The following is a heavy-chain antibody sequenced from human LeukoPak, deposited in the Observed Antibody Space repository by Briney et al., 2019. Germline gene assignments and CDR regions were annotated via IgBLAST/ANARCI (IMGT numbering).Heavy chain of an antibody. V-gene: IGHV3-7*01. D-gene: IGHD6-13*01. CDR3: ARDQRAPYSSSWYVDY. Sequence: GGSLRLSCAASGFTFSSYWMSWVRQAPGKGLEWVANIKQDGSEKYYVDSVKGRFTISRDNAMNSLYLQMNSLRAEDTAVYYCARDQRAPYSSSWYVDYWGQGTLVTVSS. CDR2: IKQDGSEK. J-gene: IGHJ4*02. CDR1: GFTFSSYW.